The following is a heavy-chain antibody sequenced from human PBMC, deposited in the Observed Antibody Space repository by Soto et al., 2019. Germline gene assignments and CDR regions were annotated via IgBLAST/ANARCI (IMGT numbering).Heavy chain of an antibody. CDR3: ARDHYGSGIGFDY. Sequence: VGSLRLSCAASGFTFSSYGMHWVRQAPGKGLEWVAVIWYDGSNKYYADSVKGRFTISRDNSKNTLYLQMNSLRAEDTAVYYCARDHYGSGIGFDYWGQGTLVTVSS. D-gene: IGHD3-10*01. CDR2: IWYDGSNK. CDR1: GFTFSSYG. V-gene: IGHV3-33*01. J-gene: IGHJ4*02.